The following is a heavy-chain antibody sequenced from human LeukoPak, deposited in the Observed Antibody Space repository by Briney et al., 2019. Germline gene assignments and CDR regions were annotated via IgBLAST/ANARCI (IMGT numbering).Heavy chain of an antibody. CDR2: ISTKGGRI. D-gene: IGHD2/OR15-2a*01. V-gene: IGHV3-21*06. CDR1: GFTFSSYS. CDR3: ARDRIGRLNSAFDV. Sequence: PGGSLRLSCTASGFTFSSYSMNWVRQAPGKGLEWASCISTKGGRIYYADSIRGRFTISRDNSENSVYLQMNSLRLEDTAVYFCARDRIGRLNSAFDVWGQGTTVTVSS. J-gene: IGHJ3*01.